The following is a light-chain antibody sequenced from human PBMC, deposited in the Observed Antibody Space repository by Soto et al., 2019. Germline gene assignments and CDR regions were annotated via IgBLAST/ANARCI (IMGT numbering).Light chain of an antibody. Sequence: EVVLTQSPVTLSLSPGERATLSCRASQSFRGLLAWYQQKPGQAPRLLIYATSNRATGVPTRFSGSGSGTDFTLTISSLQSEDFAVYYCQQYNNWPPWTFGQGTKVEIK. CDR2: ATS. CDR3: QQYNNWPPWT. CDR1: QSFRGL. J-gene: IGKJ1*01. V-gene: IGKV3-15*01.